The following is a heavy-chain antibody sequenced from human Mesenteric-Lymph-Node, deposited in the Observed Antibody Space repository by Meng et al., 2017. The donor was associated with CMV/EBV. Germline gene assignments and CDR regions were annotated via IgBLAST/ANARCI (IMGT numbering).Heavy chain of an antibody. CDR3: ASRGVATDIDY. J-gene: IGHJ4*02. D-gene: IGHD5-12*01. Sequence: GESLKISCAASGFSFSSYGMSWVRQAPGKGLEWVSSISSSSSYIYYADSVKGRFTISRDNAKNSLYLQMNSLRAEDTAVYYCASRGVATDIDYWGQGTLVTVSS. V-gene: IGHV3-21*01. CDR2: ISSSSSYI. CDR1: GFSFSSYG.